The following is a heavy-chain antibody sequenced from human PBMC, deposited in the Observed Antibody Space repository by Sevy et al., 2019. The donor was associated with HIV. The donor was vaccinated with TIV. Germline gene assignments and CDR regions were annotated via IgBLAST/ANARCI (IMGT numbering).Heavy chain of an antibody. V-gene: IGHV4-59*08. CDR1: GGSINSDH. CDR3: ARRNDFDI. Sequence: SETLSLTCTVSGGSINSDHWNWIRQPPGKGLEWIGYVYYTGGTNYNPSLKNRVTISVDRTKNQFSLKLTSLTAADTAVYYWARRNDFDIWGQGTMVTVSS. CDR2: VYYTGGT. J-gene: IGHJ3*02.